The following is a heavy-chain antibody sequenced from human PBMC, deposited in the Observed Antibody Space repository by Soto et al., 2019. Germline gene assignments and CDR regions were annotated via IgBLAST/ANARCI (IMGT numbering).Heavy chain of an antibody. CDR3: AKDHCTNGVCYFDY. CDR2: ISSSGGNT. CDR1: GSTFSSYA. J-gene: IGHJ4*02. Sequence: GGSLRLSCAASGSTFSSYAMSWVRQAPGKGLEWVSAISSSGGNTYYEESVKGRFTISRDNSKNALYLQMSGLRAEDTAVYYCAKDHCTNGVCYFDYWGQGTVVTVSS. V-gene: IGHV3-23*01. D-gene: IGHD2-8*01.